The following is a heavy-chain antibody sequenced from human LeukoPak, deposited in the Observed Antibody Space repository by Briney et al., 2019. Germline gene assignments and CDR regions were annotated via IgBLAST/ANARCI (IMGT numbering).Heavy chain of an antibody. J-gene: IGHJ4*01. V-gene: IGHV4-38-2*02. CDR1: GYSISSGYY. CDR3: ARAPGTTFDY. Sequence: PSETLSLTCTVSGYSISSGYYWGWIRQPPGKGLEWIGSIYHSGSTYYNPSLKSRVTISVDTSKNQFSLKLTSVTAADTAVYYCARAPGTTFDYWGHGNMVTVSS. D-gene: IGHD4-17*01. CDR2: IYHSGST.